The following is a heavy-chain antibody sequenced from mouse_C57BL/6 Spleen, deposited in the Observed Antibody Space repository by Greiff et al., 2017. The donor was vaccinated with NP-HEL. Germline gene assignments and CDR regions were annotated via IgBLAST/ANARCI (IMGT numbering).Heavy chain of an antibody. J-gene: IGHJ4*01. V-gene: IGHV1-50*01. CDR2: IDPSDSYT. Sequence: QVQLQQPGAELVKPGASVKLSCKASGYTFTSYWMQWVKQRPGQGLEWIGEIDPSDSYTNYNQKFKGKATLTVDTSSSTAYMQLSSLTSEDSAVYYCARPYAMDYWGQGTLVTVSS. CDR3: ARPYAMDY. CDR1: GYTFTSYW.